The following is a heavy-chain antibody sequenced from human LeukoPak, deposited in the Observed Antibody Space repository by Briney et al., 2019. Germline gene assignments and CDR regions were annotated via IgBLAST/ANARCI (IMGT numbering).Heavy chain of an antibody. J-gene: IGHJ4*02. CDR1: GGSVSSGSYY. Sequence: SQTLSLTCTVSGGSVSSGSYYWNWIRQPAGKGLEWIGRIYTSGSTNYNPSLKSRVIISIDMSKNQFSLKLSSVTAADTAVYYCARSLSSSSIGGGFDYWGQGTLVTVSS. D-gene: IGHD6-6*01. CDR3: ARSLSSSSIGGGFDY. CDR2: IYTSGST. V-gene: IGHV4-61*02.